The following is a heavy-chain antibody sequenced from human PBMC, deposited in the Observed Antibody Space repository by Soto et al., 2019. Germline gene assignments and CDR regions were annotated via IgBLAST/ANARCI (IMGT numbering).Heavy chain of an antibody. CDR3: ARLTTS. J-gene: IGHJ5*02. V-gene: IGHV3-23*01. Sequence: GGSLRLSCETSGFTFASASMSWVRQAPGKGLEWVSSVTPSGDATYSADSVKGRFTISRDNSKNTLYLQMNSLRVEDTEVYYCARLTTSWGQGTLVTVSS. CDR2: VTPSGDAT. CDR1: GFTFASAS. D-gene: IGHD2-8*01.